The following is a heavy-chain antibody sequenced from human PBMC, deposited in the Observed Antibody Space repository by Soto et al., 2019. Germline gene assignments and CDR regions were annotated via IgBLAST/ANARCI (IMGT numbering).Heavy chain of an antibody. CDR2: IFYNGTT. V-gene: IGHV4-59*11. J-gene: IGHJ4*02. CDR1: GVSISSHY. D-gene: IGHD3-22*01. Sequence: SETLSLTFTVSGVSISSHYCSWIQQPPGKGLEHTGYIFYNGTTNYNPSPKSRVTMSVDTSRDQFSLRLSSVTAPDTAFYYCARGVTMITGFDYWGQGSLVTVSS. CDR3: ARGVTMITGFDY.